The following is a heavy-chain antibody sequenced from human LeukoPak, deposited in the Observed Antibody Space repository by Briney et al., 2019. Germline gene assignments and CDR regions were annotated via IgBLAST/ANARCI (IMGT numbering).Heavy chain of an antibody. J-gene: IGHJ4*02. CDR1: GFTFSSYW. Sequence: GGSLRLSCAASGFTFSSYWMSWVRQAPGKGLEWVANIKQDGSEKYYVDSVKGRFTISRDNAKNSLYLQMNSLRVEDTAVYYCAKVAKYYYGPETYYFFEQWGQGTPVTASS. D-gene: IGHD3-10*01. CDR3: AKVAKYYYGPETYYFFEQ. V-gene: IGHV3-7*01. CDR2: IKQDGSEK.